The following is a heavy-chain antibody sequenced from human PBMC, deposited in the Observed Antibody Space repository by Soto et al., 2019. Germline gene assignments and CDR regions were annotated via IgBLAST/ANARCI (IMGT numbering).Heavy chain of an antibody. D-gene: IGHD1-1*01. V-gene: IGHV1-18*01. CDR1: GYTFTTYG. CDR2: ISAHNDNT. CDR3: ARGRYGDY. J-gene: IGHJ4*02. Sequence: QVHLVQSGAEVRKPGASVKVSCKGSGYTFTTYGITWVRQAPGQGLEWMGWISAHNDNTNYAQKVQGRVTVTRDTSTSPAYMELRNLRSDDTAVDYCARGRYGDYWGQGALVTVSS.